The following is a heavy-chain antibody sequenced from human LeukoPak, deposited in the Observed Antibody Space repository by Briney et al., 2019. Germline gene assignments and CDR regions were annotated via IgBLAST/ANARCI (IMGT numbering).Heavy chain of an antibody. D-gene: IGHD3-22*01. J-gene: IGHJ6*04. V-gene: IGHV1-46*01. CDR2: INPSGGST. CDR1: GYTFTIYY. Sequence: ASVKVSCKASGYTFTIYYMHWVRQAPGQGLEWMGIINPSGGSTSYAQKFQGRVTMTRDTSTSTVYMELSSLRSEDTAVYYCARDSTMMDGMDVWGKGTTVTVSS. CDR3: ARDSTMMDGMDV.